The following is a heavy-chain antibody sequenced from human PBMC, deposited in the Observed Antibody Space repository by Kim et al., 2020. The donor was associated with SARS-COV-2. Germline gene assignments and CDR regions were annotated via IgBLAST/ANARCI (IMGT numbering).Heavy chain of an antibody. CDR3: AKDLLSKGSNVLLWGELSGAFDI. Sequence: GGSLRLSCAASGFTFSSYGMHWVRQAPGKGLEWVAVISYDGSNKYYADSVKGRFTISRDNSKNTLYLQMNSLRAEDTAVYYCAKDLLSKGSNVLLWGELSGAFDIWGQGTMVTVSS. J-gene: IGHJ3*02. D-gene: IGHD3-16*02. CDR2: ISYDGSNK. CDR1: GFTFSSYG. V-gene: IGHV3-30*18.